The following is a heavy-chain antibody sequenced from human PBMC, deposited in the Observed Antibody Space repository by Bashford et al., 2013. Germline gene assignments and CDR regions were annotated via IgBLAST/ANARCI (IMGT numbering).Heavy chain of an antibody. Sequence: ASVKVYLQGIWIHLHQLLYALGATGPWTRLEWMGIINPSGGSTSYAQKFQGRVTMTRDTSTSTVYMELSSLRSEDTAVYYCARDQLPTVLLWFGGGYYNAFDIWGQGTMVTVSS. D-gene: IGHD3-10*01. V-gene: IGHV1-46*01. CDR3: ARDQLPTVLLWFGGGYYNAFDI. CDR2: INPSGGST. J-gene: IGHJ3*02. CDR1: IHLHQLL.